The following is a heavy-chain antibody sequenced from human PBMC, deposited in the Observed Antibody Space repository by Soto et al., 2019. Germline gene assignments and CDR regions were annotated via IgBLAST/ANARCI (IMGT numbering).Heavy chain of an antibody. Sequence: DSLKLSCKSYGDHCSRLLSGWVRPLPLKGFEWMGIIWPADSDIRYNPTFEGQVAISADQSITTAYLQWSSLKASDTAIYYCASGSRDCSGGSCYSHWGQGTLVTLSS. CDR3: ASGSRDCSGGSCYSH. V-gene: IGHV5-51*02. CDR2: IWPADSDI. D-gene: IGHD2-15*01. J-gene: IGHJ4*02. CDR1: GDHCSRLL.